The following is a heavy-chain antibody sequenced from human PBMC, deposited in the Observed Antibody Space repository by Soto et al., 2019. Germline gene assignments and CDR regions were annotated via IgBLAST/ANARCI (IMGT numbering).Heavy chain of an antibody. CDR3: ARGISARYDAFDI. J-gene: IGHJ3*02. CDR2: IIPIFGTA. V-gene: IGHV1-69*06. D-gene: IGHD6-6*01. CDR1: GGTFSSYA. Sequence: SVKVSCKASGGTFSSYAISWVRQAPGQGLEWMGGIIPIFGTANYAQKFQGRVTITADKSTSTAYMELSSLRSEDTAVYYCARGISARYDAFDIWGQGTMVTVSS.